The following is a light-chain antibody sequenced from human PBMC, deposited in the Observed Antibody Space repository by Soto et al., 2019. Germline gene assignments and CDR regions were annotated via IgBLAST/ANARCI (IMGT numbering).Light chain of an antibody. J-gene: IGKJ1*01. CDR1: QSVDSN. CDR2: GAS. CDR3: QQYNNWWT. V-gene: IGKV3-15*01. Sequence: EILMTQSPATLSVSPGERATLSCRASQSVDSNLAWYQQKPGQAPRLLIYGASTRATGISARFSGSGSGTEFTLTISSLPSEDFGVYYCQQYNNWWTFGQGTKVDI.